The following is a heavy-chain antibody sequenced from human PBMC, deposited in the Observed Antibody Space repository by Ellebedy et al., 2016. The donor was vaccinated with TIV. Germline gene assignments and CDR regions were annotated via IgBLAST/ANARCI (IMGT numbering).Heavy chain of an antibody. V-gene: IGHV4-4*02. Sequence: SETLSLTXAVSGDSISSSNGWSWVRQTPGKGLEWIWEIFHSGSTNYSPSLKSRVTMSIDKSKNQFSLELTSVTAADTAVYYCARELSGNFFDFWGQGTLVTVSS. D-gene: IGHD1-26*01. CDR1: GDSISSSNG. CDR2: IFHSGST. CDR3: ARELSGNFFDF. J-gene: IGHJ4*02.